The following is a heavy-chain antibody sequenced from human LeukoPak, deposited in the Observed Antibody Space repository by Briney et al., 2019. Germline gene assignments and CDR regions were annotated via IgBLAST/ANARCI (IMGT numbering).Heavy chain of an antibody. CDR1: GYTFTNYY. J-gene: IGHJ4*02. V-gene: IGHV1-46*01. Sequence: ASEKVSCKASGYTFTNYYMLWVRQAPGQGLEWVGIINPSGGSTSCAQKFQRRVTMTRDTSTSTVYMVLSSLRSEDTAVYYCVKSHDYGDYVVDYWGQGTLVTVSS. CDR3: VKSHDYGDYVVDY. CDR2: INPSGGST. D-gene: IGHD4-17*01.